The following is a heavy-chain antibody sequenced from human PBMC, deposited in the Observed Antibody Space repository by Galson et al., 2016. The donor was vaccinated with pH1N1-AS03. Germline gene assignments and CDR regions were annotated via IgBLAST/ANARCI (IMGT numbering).Heavy chain of an antibody. V-gene: IGHV5-10-1*01. CDR2: IDPSDSYI. Sequence: QSGAEVTKPGESLRISCKGSGYPFTSYWINWVHQMPGKGLEWIGRIDPSDSYINYSPAFEGRVTISSDKSTTTAYLQWNDLKSADTAVYFCATGHYYSGLYRDAFDTWGQGTRVTVSS. D-gene: IGHD1-26*01. J-gene: IGHJ3*02. CDR1: GYPFTSYW. CDR3: ATGHYYSGLYRDAFDT.